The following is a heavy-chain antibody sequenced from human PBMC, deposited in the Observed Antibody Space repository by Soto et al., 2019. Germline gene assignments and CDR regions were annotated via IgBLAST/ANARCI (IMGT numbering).Heavy chain of an antibody. Sequence: ASVKVSCKLSGYSFSNFYVHWVRQAPGQGLEWMGIIDPSSGTTSYTQKFQERVTMTRDTSMSTVYMELSRLRAEDTAVYYCAGGAVVAPNGLIAGMDVWGLGTTVTVSS. CDR1: GYSFSNFY. J-gene: IGHJ6*02. CDR3: AGGAVVAPNGLIAGMDV. D-gene: IGHD2-15*01. CDR2: IDPSSGTT. V-gene: IGHV1-46*01.